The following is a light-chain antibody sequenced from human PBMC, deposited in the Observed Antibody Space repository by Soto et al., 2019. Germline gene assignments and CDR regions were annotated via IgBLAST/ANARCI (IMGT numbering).Light chain of an antibody. CDR2: ENT. J-gene: IGLJ1*01. CDR3: GTWDSSLSAGSYV. CDR1: SNDIGGYNY. Sequence: QSVLTQPASVSGSPGQSITIPCTGTSNDIGGYNYVSWYQQLPGTAPKLIIYENTNRPSGISDRFSGSKSGTSASLTITGLQTGDEADYYCGTWDSSLSAGSYVFGTGTKVTVL. V-gene: IGLV2-14*03.